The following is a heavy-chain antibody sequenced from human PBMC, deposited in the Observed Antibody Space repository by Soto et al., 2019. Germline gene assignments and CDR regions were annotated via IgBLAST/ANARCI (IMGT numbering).Heavy chain of an antibody. Sequence: ASVKVSCKASGYTFTAYYMHWVRQAPGQGLEWMGWINPNSGGTNYAQKFQGWVTMTRDTSISTAYMELNRLTSDDTAVYYCARVFTRYLDPVGYWGQGTLVTVSS. D-gene: IGHD3-9*01. CDR3: ARVFTRYLDPVGY. V-gene: IGHV1-2*04. CDR1: GYTFTAYY. J-gene: IGHJ4*02. CDR2: INPNSGGT.